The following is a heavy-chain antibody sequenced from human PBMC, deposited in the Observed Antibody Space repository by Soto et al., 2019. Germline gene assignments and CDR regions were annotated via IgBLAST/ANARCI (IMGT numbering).Heavy chain of an antibody. Sequence: GGSLRLSCAASGFTFSNYWMHWVRQAPGKGLEWVSRIGNDGRGSSYADSVKGRFTISRDNAKNTVYLQMKSLRDDDTAVYFCARIAVGGTRAFDFWGQGTLVTVSS. CDR1: GFTFSNYW. J-gene: IGHJ4*02. CDR2: IGNDGRGS. V-gene: IGHV3-74*01. CDR3: ARIAVGGTRAFDF. D-gene: IGHD6-19*01.